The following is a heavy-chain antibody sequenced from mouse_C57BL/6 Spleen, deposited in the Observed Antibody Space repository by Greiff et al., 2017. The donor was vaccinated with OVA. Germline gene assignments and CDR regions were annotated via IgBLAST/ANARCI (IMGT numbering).Heavy chain of an antibody. CDR1: GYTFTDYE. CDR2: IDPETGGT. Sequence: VQLQQSGAELVRPGASVTLSCTASGYTFTDYEMHWVKQTPVHGLDWIGAIDPETGGTAYNQKFKGKAILTADKSSSTAYMELRSLTSEDSAVYYCTRENYLDYWGQGTSVTVSS. CDR3: TRENYLDY. D-gene: IGHD2-1*01. V-gene: IGHV1-15*01. J-gene: IGHJ4*01.